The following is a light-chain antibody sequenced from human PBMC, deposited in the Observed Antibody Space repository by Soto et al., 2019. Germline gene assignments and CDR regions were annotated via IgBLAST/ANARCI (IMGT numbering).Light chain of an antibody. V-gene: IGKV3-15*01. CDR2: GVS. CDR3: QQYNNWPPLT. CDR1: QSVSSK. J-gene: IGKJ4*01. Sequence: ERIMTQSPATLSLSPGESATLSCRASQSVSSKLAWYQKKPGQAPRLLVYGVSTRATGIPARFSGSGSETKFTLTISSLQSEDFAVYYCQQYNNWPPLTFGGGTKVDIK.